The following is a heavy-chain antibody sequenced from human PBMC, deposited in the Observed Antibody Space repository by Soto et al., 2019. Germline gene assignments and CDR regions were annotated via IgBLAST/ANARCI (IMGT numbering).Heavy chain of an antibody. D-gene: IGHD2-2*01. CDR2: IYYSGST. V-gene: IGHV4-39*01. Sequence: SETLSLTCTVSGGSISSSSYYWGWIRQPPGKGLEWIGSIYYSGSTYYNPSLKSRVTISVDTSKNQFSLKLSSVTAADTAVYYCARGGVLWCSSTSCYGLAYWGQGTLVTVSS. J-gene: IGHJ4*02. CDR1: GGSISSSSYY. CDR3: ARGGVLWCSSTSCYGLAY.